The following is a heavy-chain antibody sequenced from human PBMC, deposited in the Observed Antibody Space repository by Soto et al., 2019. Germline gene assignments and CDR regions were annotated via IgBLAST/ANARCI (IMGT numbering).Heavy chain of an antibody. CDR2: IWYDGSNK. V-gene: IGHV3-33*01. D-gene: IGHD2-15*01. Sequence: QVQLVESGGGVVQPGRSLRLSCAASGFTFCSYGMHWVRQAPGKGLEWVAVIWYDGSNKYYADSVKGRFTISRDNSKNTLYLQMNSLIAEDTAVYYCARAELGYRSGGSCSAEYFQHWGQGSLVTVSS. CDR3: ARAELGYRSGGSCSAEYFQH. J-gene: IGHJ1*01. CDR1: GFTFCSYG.